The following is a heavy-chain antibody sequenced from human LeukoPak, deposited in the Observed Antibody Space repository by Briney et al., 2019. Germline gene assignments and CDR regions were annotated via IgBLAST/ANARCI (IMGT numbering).Heavy chain of an antibody. D-gene: IGHD3-16*01. CDR2: ISSSGSTI. CDR3: AREITPGGSYNWFDP. V-gene: IGHV3-11*04. J-gene: IGHJ5*02. CDR1: GFTFSDYY. Sequence: GGSLRLSCAASGFTFSDYYMSWIRQAPGKGLEWVSYISSSGSTIYYADSVKGRFTISRDNAKNSLCLQMNSLRAEDTAVYYCAREITPGGSYNWFDPWGQGTLVTVSS.